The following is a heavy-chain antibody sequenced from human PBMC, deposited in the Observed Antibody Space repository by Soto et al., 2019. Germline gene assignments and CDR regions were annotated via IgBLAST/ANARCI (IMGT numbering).Heavy chain of an antibody. CDR2: FDPEDGET. D-gene: IGHD6-13*01. Sequence: ASVKVSCKVSGHTLTELSMHWVRQAPGKGLEWMGGFDPEDGETIYAQKFQGRVTMTEDTSTDTAYMELSSLRSEDTAVYYCDTDQNAAAGIYIDFPGQGILVTVSS. V-gene: IGHV1-24*01. CDR1: GHTLTELS. CDR3: DTDQNAAAGIYIDF. J-gene: IGHJ4*02.